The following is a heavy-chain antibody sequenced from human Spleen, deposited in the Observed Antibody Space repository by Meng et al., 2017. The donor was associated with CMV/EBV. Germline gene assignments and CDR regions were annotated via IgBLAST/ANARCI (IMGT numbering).Heavy chain of an antibody. CDR3: ARGVGSSWFDP. CDR1: GYTFTDYY. Sequence: ASVKVSCKASGYTFTDYYIHWVRQAPGRGLEWMGWINPNNGGTNYAQKFQGRVTMTRDTSISTAYMELSRLTSDDTALYYCARGVGSSWFDPWGQGTLVTVSS. J-gene: IGHJ5*02. V-gene: IGHV1-2*02. CDR2: INPNNGGT. D-gene: IGHD2-15*01.